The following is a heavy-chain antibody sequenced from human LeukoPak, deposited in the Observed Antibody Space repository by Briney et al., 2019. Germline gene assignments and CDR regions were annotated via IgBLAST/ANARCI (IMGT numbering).Heavy chain of an antibody. J-gene: IGHJ5*02. Sequence: SETLSLTCTVSGGSFSGYYWNWIRQPAGKGLEWIGHVDTSGRTNYNSSLMGRVTMSVDTSKNQFSLRLTSVTAADTAVYYCARHWSYSLAKFGRYYWFDPWGQGTLVTVSS. CDR2: VDTSGRT. D-gene: IGHD3-10*01. V-gene: IGHV4-4*07. CDR3: ARHWSYSLAKFGRYYWFDP. CDR1: GGSFSGYY.